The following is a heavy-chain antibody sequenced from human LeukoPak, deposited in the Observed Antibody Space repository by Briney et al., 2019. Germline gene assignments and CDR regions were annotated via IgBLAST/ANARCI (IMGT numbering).Heavy chain of an antibody. V-gene: IGHV3-33*01. D-gene: IGHD3-10*01. CDR1: GFTFSYYA. Sequence: PGRSLRLSCAASGFTFSYYAIHWVRQAPGKGLEWVALIWSDGSNKYYADSVKGRITISRDNSKNTVYLQMSSLRAEDTAVYYCARELFSSGSCPDGWGQGTLVTVSS. CDR3: ARELFSSGSCPDG. J-gene: IGHJ4*02. CDR2: IWSDGSNK.